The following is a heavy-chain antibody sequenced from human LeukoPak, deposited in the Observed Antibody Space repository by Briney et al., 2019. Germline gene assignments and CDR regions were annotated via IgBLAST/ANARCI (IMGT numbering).Heavy chain of an antibody. CDR1: GFTFDDYA. Sequence: GGSLRLSCAASGFTFDDYAMHWVRQAPGKGLEWVSGISWNSGSIGYADSVKGRFTISRDNAKNSLYLQMNSLRAEDTALYYCAKDNNYDSSGYSDYWGQGTLVTVSS. J-gene: IGHJ4*02. D-gene: IGHD3-22*01. CDR2: ISWNSGSI. V-gene: IGHV3-9*01. CDR3: AKDNNYDSSGYSDY.